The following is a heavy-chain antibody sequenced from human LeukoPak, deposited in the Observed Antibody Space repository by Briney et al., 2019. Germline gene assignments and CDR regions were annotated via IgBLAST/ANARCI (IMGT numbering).Heavy chain of an antibody. V-gene: IGHV5-51*01. CDR2: IYPVDSDT. Sequence: GESLKISCQASGYSFTFTKNWIGWVRQVPGKGLEWMGIIYPVDSDTRYNPSFQGQVTISVDKSISTTYLQWSSLKASDTAIYYCARHLATVTASRQYYYYGMDVWGQGTTVTVSS. J-gene: IGHJ6*02. D-gene: IGHD4-17*01. CDR3: ARHLATVTASRQYYYYGMDV. CDR1: GYSFTFTKNW.